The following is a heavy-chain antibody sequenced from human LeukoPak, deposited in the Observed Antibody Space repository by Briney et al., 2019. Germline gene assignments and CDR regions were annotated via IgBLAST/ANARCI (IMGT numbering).Heavy chain of an antibody. CDR2: IYYSGST. J-gene: IGHJ4*02. Sequence: SETLSLTCTVSGGSISSYYWSWIRQPPGKGLEWIGYIYYSGSTNYNPSLKSRVTISVDTSKNQFSLKLSSVTAADTAVYYCAGGRGYCSSTSCYTVFDYWGQGTLVTVSS. V-gene: IGHV4-59*01. CDR3: AGGRGYCSSTSCYTVFDY. D-gene: IGHD2-2*02. CDR1: GGSISSYY.